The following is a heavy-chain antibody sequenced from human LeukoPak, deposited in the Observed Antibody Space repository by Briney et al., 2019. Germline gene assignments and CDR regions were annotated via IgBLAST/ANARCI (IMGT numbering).Heavy chain of an antibody. J-gene: IGHJ3*02. CDR1: GYTFTGYY. D-gene: IGHD1-26*01. CDR2: INPNSGGT. CDR3: ARGIVGASIAFDI. Sequence: ASVKVSCKASGYTFTGYYMHWVRQAPGQGLEWMGWINPNSGGTNYAQKFQGRVTMTRDTSISTAYMELSRLRSEDTAVYYCARGIVGASIAFDIWGQGTMVTVSS. V-gene: IGHV1-2*02.